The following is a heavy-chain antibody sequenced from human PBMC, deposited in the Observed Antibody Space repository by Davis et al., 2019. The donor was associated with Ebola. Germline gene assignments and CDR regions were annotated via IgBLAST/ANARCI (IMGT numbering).Heavy chain of an antibody. CDR1: GFTFSDHY. V-gene: IGHV3-72*01. D-gene: IGHD3-10*01. CDR2: TRNKAKSYTT. J-gene: IGHJ6*03. Sequence: PGGSLRLSCAVSGFTFSDHYMDWVRQAPGQGLEWVGRTRNKAKSYTTEYAASVKGRFSISRDDSKNSLYLQMNSLKTEDTAVYHCARAASYRNYYYMDVWGKGTTVTVSS. CDR3: ARAASYRNYYYMDV.